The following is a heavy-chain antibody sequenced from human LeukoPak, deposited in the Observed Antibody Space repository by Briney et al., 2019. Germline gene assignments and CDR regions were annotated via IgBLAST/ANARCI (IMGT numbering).Heavy chain of an antibody. Sequence: PSETLSLTCAVSGGSISSGGYSWSWIRQPPGKGLEWIGYIYHSGSTNYNPFLKSRVTISVDTSKNQFSLKLSSVTAADTAVYYCARDSRRSSGSFIFWGQGTLVTVSS. D-gene: IGHD1-26*01. CDR3: ARDSRRSSGSFIF. J-gene: IGHJ4*02. CDR2: IYHSGST. V-gene: IGHV4-30-2*01. CDR1: GGSISSGGYS.